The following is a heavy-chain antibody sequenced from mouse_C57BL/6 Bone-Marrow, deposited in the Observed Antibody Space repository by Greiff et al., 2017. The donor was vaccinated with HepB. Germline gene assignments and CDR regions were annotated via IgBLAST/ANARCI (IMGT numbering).Heavy chain of an antibody. CDR2: IDPETGGT. J-gene: IGHJ4*01. CDR3: TRRIDAMDY. Sequence: VKLQESGAELVRPGASVTLSCKASGYTFTDYEMHWVKQTPVHGLEWIGAIDPETGGTAYNQKFKGKAILTADKSSSTAYMELRSLTSEDSAVYYCTRRIDAMDYWGQGTSVTVSS. CDR1: GYTFTDYE. V-gene: IGHV1-15*01.